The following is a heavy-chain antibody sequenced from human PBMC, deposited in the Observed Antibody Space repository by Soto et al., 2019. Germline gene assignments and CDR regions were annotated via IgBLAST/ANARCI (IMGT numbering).Heavy chain of an antibody. CDR2: IFYRGSA. V-gene: IGHV4-31*03. J-gene: IGHJ4*02. Sequence: QVQLQESGPGLVNPSQTLALTCNVSGDSINSAAHYWSWVRQRPGKGLEWVGHIFYRGSAYYNEYLKTRLAISVDTSKNQFSLKLHSVTAADTAVYYCARLRDYSHSSGYPQGFYFDYWGQGTLVTVSS. CDR3: ARLRDYSHSSGYPQGFYFDY. D-gene: IGHD3-22*01. CDR1: GDSINSAAHY.